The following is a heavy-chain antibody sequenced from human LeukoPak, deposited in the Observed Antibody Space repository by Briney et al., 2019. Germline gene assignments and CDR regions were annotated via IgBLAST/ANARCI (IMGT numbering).Heavy chain of an antibody. CDR3: AFGGRYFFDY. Sequence: GGSLRLSCAASGFTFDDYAMHWVRQAPGKGLEWVSGISWNSGSIGYADSVKGRFTISRDNAENSLYLQMNSLRAEDTAVYYCAFGGRYFFDYWGQGTLVTVSS. J-gene: IGHJ4*02. D-gene: IGHD3-10*01. CDR2: ISWNSGSI. V-gene: IGHV3-9*01. CDR1: GFTFDDYA.